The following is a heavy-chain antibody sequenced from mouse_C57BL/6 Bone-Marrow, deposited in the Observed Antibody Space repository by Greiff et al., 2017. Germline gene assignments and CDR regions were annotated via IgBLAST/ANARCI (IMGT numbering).Heavy chain of an antibody. V-gene: IGHV5-6*01. CDR1: GFTFSSYG. CDR3: ARQKWYYAMDY. CDR2: ISSGGSYT. D-gene: IGHD1-3*01. Sequence: EVQLVESGGDLVKPGGSLKLSCAASGFTFSSYGMSWVRQTPDKRLEWVATISSGGSYTYYPDSVKGRFTISRDNAKNTLYLQMSSLKSEDTAMYECARQKWYYAMDYWGQGTSVTVSS. J-gene: IGHJ4*01.